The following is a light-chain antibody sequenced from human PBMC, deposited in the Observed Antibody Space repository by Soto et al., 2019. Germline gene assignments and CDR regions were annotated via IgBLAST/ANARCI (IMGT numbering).Light chain of an antibody. J-gene: IGKJ4*01. V-gene: IGKV3-11*01. CDR2: DAS. CDR1: QSVSSY. Sequence: EIVLTQSPATLSLSPGERATLSCRASQSVSSYLAWYQQKPGQAPRLLIYDASNRAPGIPARFSGSGSGTDFTLTISSLEPEDFAVYYCHQRSSWPLTFGGGTKVDIK. CDR3: HQRSSWPLT.